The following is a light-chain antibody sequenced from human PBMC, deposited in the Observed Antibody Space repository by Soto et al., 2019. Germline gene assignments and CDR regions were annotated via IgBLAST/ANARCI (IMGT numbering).Light chain of an antibody. CDR2: GAS. J-gene: IGKJ2*01. Sequence: DIPMTHSPPSLSASVGARVTITCRATQSISNYLNWYQQKPGKAPKLLIYGASSLESGVPSRFSGSGSGTDFTLTIASLQPEDFGTYYCHQSYSTPYPFGQGTILEIK. CDR1: QSISNY. V-gene: IGKV1-39*01. CDR3: HQSYSTPYP.